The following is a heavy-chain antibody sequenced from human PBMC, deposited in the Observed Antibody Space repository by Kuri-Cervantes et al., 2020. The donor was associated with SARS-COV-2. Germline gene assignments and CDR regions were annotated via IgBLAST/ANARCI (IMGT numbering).Heavy chain of an antibody. Sequence: GSLRLSCTVSGGSISSSSYYWGWIRQPPGKGLEWIGSIYYSGSTYYNPSLKSRVTISVDTSKNQFSLKLSSVTAADTAVYYCQRASYCGGDCYSDAFDIWGQGTMVTVSS. J-gene: IGHJ3*02. V-gene: IGHV4-39*07. D-gene: IGHD2-21*01. CDR2: IYYSGST. CDR3: QRASYCGGDCYSDAFDI. CDR1: GGSISSSSYY.